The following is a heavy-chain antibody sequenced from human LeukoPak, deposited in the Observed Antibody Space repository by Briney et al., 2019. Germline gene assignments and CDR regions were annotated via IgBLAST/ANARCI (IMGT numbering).Heavy chain of an antibody. D-gene: IGHD6-13*01. V-gene: IGHV4-59*01. J-gene: IGHJ4*02. CDR1: GGSISSYY. Sequence: SETLSLTCTVSGGSISSYYWSWIRQPPGKGLEWIGYIYYSGSTNNNPSLKSRVTISVDTSKNQFSLKLSSVTAADTAVYYCARGSSSHKEGEFDYWGQGTLVTVSS. CDR2: IYYSGST. CDR3: ARGSSSHKEGEFDY.